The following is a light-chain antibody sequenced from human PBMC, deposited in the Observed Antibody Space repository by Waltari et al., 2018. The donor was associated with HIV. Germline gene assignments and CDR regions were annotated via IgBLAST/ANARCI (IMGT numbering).Light chain of an antibody. CDR1: SSDVGGYNY. V-gene: IGLV2-14*03. Sequence: QSALTQPASVSGSPGQSITISCTGTSSDVGGYNYVSWYQQHPGKAPKIMIYDVSNRPSGCSNRFSGSKSGNTASLTISGLQAEDEADYYCSSYTSSSTRVFGTGTKVTVL. CDR2: DVS. CDR3: SSYTSSSTRV. J-gene: IGLJ1*01.